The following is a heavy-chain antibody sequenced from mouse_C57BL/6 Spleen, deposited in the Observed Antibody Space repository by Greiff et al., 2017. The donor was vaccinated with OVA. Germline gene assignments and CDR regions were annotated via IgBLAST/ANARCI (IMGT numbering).Heavy chain of an antibody. Sequence: VQLQQSGAGLVKPGASVKISCKASGYAFSSYWMNWVKQRPGKGLEWIGQIYPGDGDTNYNGKFKGKATLTADKSSSTAYMQLSSLTSEDSAVYFCARYGKDYAMDYWGQGTSVTVSS. CDR2: IYPGDGDT. D-gene: IGHD1-1*01. J-gene: IGHJ4*01. CDR1: GYAFSSYW. V-gene: IGHV1-80*01. CDR3: ARYGKDYAMDY.